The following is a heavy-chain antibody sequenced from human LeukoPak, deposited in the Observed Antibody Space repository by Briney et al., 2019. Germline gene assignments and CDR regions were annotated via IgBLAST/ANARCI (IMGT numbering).Heavy chain of an antibody. CDR3: ARGPFRGGSGSYYNY. V-gene: IGHV4-34*01. J-gene: IGHJ4*02. D-gene: IGHD3-10*01. Sequence: SETLSLTCAVYGGSFRGYYWSWIRQPPGKGLEWIGEINHSGSTNYNPSLKSRVTISVDTSKNQFSLKLSSVTAADTAVYYCARGPFRGGSGSYYNYWGQGTLVTVSS. CDR1: GGSFRGYY. CDR2: INHSGST.